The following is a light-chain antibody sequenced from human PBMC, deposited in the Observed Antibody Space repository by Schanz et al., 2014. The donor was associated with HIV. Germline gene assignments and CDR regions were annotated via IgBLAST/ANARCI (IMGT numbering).Light chain of an antibody. CDR3: QSYDSSLSAPYV. CDR2: NDN. V-gene: IGLV1-40*01. Sequence: QSVLTQPPSLSGAPGQRVSLSCNGSSSNIGAGYDVHWYQQFPGTAPRLLIHNDNQRPSGVPDRFSGSKSGTSASLAISGLQSEDEADYYCQSYDSSLSAPYVFGTGTKLTVL. J-gene: IGLJ1*01. CDR1: SSNIGAGYD.